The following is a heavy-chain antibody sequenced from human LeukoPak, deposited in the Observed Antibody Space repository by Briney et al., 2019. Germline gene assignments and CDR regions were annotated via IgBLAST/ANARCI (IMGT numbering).Heavy chain of an antibody. CDR1: GYTFTDYY. CDR3: ASSILVVVAGWGRVASDI. Sequence: ASVKVSCKASGYTFTDYYMHWVRQAPGQGLEWMGWINPHSGGTKYAQKFQGRVTMTRDTSISTAYMDLSRLRSDDTAVYYCASSILVVVAGWGRVASDIWGQGTMVTASS. J-gene: IGHJ3*02. V-gene: IGHV1-2*02. CDR2: INPHSGGT. D-gene: IGHD2-15*01.